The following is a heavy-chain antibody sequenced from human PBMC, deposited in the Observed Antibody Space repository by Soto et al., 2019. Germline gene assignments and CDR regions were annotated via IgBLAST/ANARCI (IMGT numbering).Heavy chain of an antibody. D-gene: IGHD1-1*01. J-gene: IGHJ3*02. CDR1: GFTFSDYY. CDR3: ARVQLEPLIGLGAFDI. Sequence: GGSLRLSCAASGFTFSDYYMSWIRQAPGKGLEWVSYISSSGSTIYYADSVKGRFTISRDNAKNSLYLQMNSLRAEDTAVYYCARVQLEPLIGLGAFDIWGQGTMVTVSS. V-gene: IGHV3-11*01. CDR2: ISSSGSTI.